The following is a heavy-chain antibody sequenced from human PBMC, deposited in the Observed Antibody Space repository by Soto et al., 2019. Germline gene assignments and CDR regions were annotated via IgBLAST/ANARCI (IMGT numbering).Heavy chain of an antibody. V-gene: IGHV3-23*01. CDR1: GFIFSSYA. J-gene: IGHJ3*02. CDR2: IGGTGGST. CDR3: AGGYSYGSGSYYTWAFDI. Sequence: GGSLRLSCASSGFIFSSYAMTLVRQAPGRGLEWVSFIGGTGGSTYYADSVKGRFTISRDNSKNTLFLQMNSLRAEDTAVYYCAGGYSYGSGSYYTWAFDIWGQGTMVTVS. D-gene: IGHD3-10*01.